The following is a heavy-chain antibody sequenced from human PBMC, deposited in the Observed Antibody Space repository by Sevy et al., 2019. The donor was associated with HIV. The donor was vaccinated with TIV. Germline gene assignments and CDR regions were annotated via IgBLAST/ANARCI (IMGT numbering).Heavy chain of an antibody. CDR1: GFTFSDHG. V-gene: IGHV3-30*03. Sequence: GGSLRLSCEASGFTFSDHGMNWVRQAPGKGLEWVALISFDGSVKYYADSVKGRFTISRDNSKNTLYLQTTGLRVEDTAVYYCARENSGEDYGMDVWGQGTTVTVS. CDR3: ARENSGEDYGMDV. CDR2: ISFDGSVK. D-gene: IGHD3-10*01. J-gene: IGHJ6*02.